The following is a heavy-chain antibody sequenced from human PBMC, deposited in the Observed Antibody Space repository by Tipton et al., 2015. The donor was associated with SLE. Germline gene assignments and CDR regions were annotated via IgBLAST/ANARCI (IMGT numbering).Heavy chain of an antibody. CDR2: INHSGST. Sequence: TLSLTCAVYGGSFSGYYWSWIRQPPGKGLEWIGEINHSGSTNYNPSLKSRVTISVDASKNQFSLKLSSVTAADTAVYYCARRWGMVRGAHFDLWGRGTLVTVSS. CDR1: GGSFSGYY. D-gene: IGHD3-10*01. CDR3: ARRWGMVRGAHFDL. V-gene: IGHV4-34*01. J-gene: IGHJ2*01.